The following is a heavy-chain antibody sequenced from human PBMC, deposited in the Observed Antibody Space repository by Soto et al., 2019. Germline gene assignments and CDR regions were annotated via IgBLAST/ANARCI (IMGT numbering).Heavy chain of an antibody. CDR1: GFTFSSYD. Sequence: EVQLVESGGGLVQPGGSLRLSCAASGFTFSSYDMHWVRQATGKGLEWVSAIGTAGDTYYPGSVKGRFTISRENAKNSLYLQMNSLRAGDTAVYYCARGKAYYDFWSGYYVGYYYYYMDVWGKGTTVTVSS. D-gene: IGHD3-3*01. CDR3: ARGKAYYDFWSGYYVGYYYYYMDV. CDR2: IGTAGDT. V-gene: IGHV3-13*01. J-gene: IGHJ6*03.